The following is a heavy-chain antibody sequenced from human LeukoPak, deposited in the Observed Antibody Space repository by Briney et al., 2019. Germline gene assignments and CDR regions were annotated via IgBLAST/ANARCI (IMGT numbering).Heavy chain of an antibody. CDR2: ISYDGRNE. D-gene: IGHD4-11*01. CDR3: AKDRHTVTTFDY. J-gene: IGHJ4*02. V-gene: IGHV3-30*18. CDR1: GFTFSSFG. Sequence: PGRSLRLSCAASGFTFSSFGMHWVRQAPGKGLEWVAVISYDGRNEYYADSVKGRFTISRDNSMNTVYLQMNSLRPEDTAVYYCAKDRHTVTTFDYWGQGTLVTVSS.